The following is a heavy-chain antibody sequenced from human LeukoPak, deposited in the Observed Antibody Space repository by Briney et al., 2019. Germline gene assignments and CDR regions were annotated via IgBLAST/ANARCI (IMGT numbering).Heavy chain of an antibody. CDR2: IIPIFGTA. CDR1: GGTFSSYA. Sequence: SVKVPCKASGGTFSSYAISWVRQAPGQGLEWMGGIIPIFGTANYAQKFQGRVTITADKSTSTAYMELSSLRSEDTAVYYCARGRQWLVPRDPYYYYYMDVWGKGTTVTVSS. V-gene: IGHV1-69*06. J-gene: IGHJ6*03. D-gene: IGHD6-19*01. CDR3: ARGRQWLVPRDPYYYYYMDV.